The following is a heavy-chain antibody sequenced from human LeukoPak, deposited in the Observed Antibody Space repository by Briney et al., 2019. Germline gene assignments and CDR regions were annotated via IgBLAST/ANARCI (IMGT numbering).Heavy chain of an antibody. CDR3: ARQFASGWYKGYLQY. V-gene: IGHV4-34*01. CDR1: GGSFSGYY. J-gene: IGHJ1*01. Sequence: SETLSLTCGVNGGSFSGYYWSWIRQPPGKGLEWIGEIKHSGSTNYNPSLKSRVTMSTDTSKNQFSLKLTSVTAADTAVHYCARQFASGWYKGYLQYWGQGTLVTVSS. CDR2: IKHSGST. D-gene: IGHD6-19*01.